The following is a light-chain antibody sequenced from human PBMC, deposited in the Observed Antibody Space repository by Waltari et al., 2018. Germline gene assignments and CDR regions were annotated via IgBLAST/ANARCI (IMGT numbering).Light chain of an antibody. CDR2: GVS. CDR1: QSVSSG. CDR3: QQFRT. J-gene: IGKJ1*01. V-gene: IGKV3-15*01. Sequence: EIVMTQSPATLSVSPGGTATLSCRASQSVSSGLAWYQQKPGQPPRLLIYGVSTRATGIPARFSGSGSGTEFTLTISSLQSEDSAVYYCQQFRTFGQGTKVEIK.